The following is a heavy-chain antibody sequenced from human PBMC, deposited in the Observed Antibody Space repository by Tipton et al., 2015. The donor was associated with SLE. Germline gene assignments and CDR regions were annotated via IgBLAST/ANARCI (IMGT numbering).Heavy chain of an antibody. D-gene: IGHD3-22*01. J-gene: IGHJ3*02. CDR2: ISSSSSYI. CDR3: AREGDSSGYYFDAFDI. Sequence: GSLRLSCVASGFTFSSYSMNWVRQAPGKGLEWVSSISSSSSYIYYADSLKGRFTISRDNAKNSLYLQMNSLRAEDTAVYYCAREGDSSGYYFDAFDIWGQGTMVTVSS. CDR1: GFTFSSYS. V-gene: IGHV3-21*01.